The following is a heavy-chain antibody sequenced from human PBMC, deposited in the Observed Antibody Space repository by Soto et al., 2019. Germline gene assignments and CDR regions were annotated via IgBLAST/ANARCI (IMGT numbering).Heavy chain of an antibody. CDR3: ARDVGPGYCSGGSCYPDAFDI. Sequence: QVQLVESGGGVVQPGRSLRLSCAASGFTFSSYAMHWVRQAPGKGLEWVAVISYDGSNKYYADSVKGRFTISRDNSKNTLYLQMNSLRAEDTAVYYCARDVGPGYCSGGSCYPDAFDIWGQGTMVTVSS. CDR1: GFTFSSYA. D-gene: IGHD2-15*01. V-gene: IGHV3-30-3*01. J-gene: IGHJ3*02. CDR2: ISYDGSNK.